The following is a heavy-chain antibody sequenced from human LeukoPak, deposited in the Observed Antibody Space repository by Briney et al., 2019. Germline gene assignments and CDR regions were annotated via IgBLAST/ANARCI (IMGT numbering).Heavy chain of an antibody. D-gene: IGHD3-10*02. Sequence: PSETLSLTCTVSGGSISSYYWSWIRQPPGKGLEWIGYIYYSGSTNYNPSLKSRVTISVDTSKNQFSLKLSPVTAADTAVYYCARGWRTMIGPGAFDIWGQGTMVTVSS. J-gene: IGHJ3*02. CDR3: ARGWRTMIGPGAFDI. CDR2: IYYSGST. CDR1: GGSISSYY. V-gene: IGHV4-59*01.